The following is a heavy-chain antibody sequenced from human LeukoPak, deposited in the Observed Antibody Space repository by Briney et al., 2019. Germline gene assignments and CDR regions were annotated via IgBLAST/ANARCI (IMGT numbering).Heavy chain of an antibody. Sequence: SETLSLTCTVSGGSLSSYYWSWIRQPPGKGLEWIGYIYYSGSADSNPSLKSRVTMSVDTSRNQFSLKLTSVTAADTAVYYCARHEPLGRGAWDYWGQGILVTVSS. V-gene: IGHV4-59*08. J-gene: IGHJ4*02. CDR2: IYYSGSA. D-gene: IGHD1-14*01. CDR3: ARHEPLGRGAWDY. CDR1: GGSLSSYY.